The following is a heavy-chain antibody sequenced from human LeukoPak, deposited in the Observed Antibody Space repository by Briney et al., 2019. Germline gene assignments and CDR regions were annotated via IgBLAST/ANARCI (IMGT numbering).Heavy chain of an antibody. D-gene: IGHD6-6*01. Sequence: PSETLSLTCSVSGDSISSYFWIWIRQPPGKGLEWIGYIHYSGSTNYNPSLPSRVTMSADTSKNQFSLKLSSVTAADTAVYYCAGGRYPQLDRLWGQGTLVTVSS. CDR3: AGGRYPQLDRL. J-gene: IGHJ4*02. CDR2: IHYSGST. V-gene: IGHV4-59*01. CDR1: GDSISSYF.